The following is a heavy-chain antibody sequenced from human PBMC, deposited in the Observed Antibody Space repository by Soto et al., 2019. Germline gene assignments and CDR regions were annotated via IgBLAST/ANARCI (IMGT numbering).Heavy chain of an antibody. CDR2: ISYDGSNK. D-gene: IGHD2-2*01. CDR1: GFTFSSYA. CDR3: ARDGAIH. V-gene: IGHV3-30-3*01. Sequence: QVQLVESGGGVVQPGRSLRLSCAASGFTFSSYAMHWVRQAPGKGLEWVAVISYDGSNKYYADSVKGRFTISRDNSKNPLYLQMNSLRAEDTAVYYCARDGAIHWGQGTLVTVSS. J-gene: IGHJ4*02.